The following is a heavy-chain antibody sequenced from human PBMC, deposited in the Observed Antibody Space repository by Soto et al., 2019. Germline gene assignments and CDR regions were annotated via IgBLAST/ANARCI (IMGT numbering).Heavy chain of an antibody. Sequence: QVQLVESGGGVVQPGRSLTIFCTASGFTFKHTAMHWIRQAPGKGLEWVADISYDGSTKNYADSVKGRFTISRDNSKNTLSLQMSALKGEDTAIYYCAREGIAESGPNYYDFWGQGTLVAVSS. J-gene: IGHJ4*02. D-gene: IGHD6-13*01. CDR2: ISYDGSTK. CDR3: AREGIAESGPNYYDF. V-gene: IGHV3-30-3*01. CDR1: GFTFKHTA.